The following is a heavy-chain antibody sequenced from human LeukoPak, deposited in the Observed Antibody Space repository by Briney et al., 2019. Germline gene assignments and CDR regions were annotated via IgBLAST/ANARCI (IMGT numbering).Heavy chain of an antibody. Sequence: GGSLRLSCATSGFTFSTSWMHWVRQAPGKGLVWVSRISGDGTTTTYADSVKGRFTISRDNAKYTLFLQMNSLRVDDTAVYYCTRVRSSSWYDYWGQGALVTVSS. J-gene: IGHJ4*02. V-gene: IGHV3-74*01. CDR1: GFTFSTSW. D-gene: IGHD6-13*01. CDR2: ISGDGTTT. CDR3: TRVRSSSWYDY.